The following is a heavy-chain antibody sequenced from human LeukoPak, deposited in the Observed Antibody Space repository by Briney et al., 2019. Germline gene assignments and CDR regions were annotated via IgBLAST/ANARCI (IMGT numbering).Heavy chain of an antibody. CDR2: INHSGST. D-gene: IGHD5-12*01. Sequence: SETLSPTCAVYGGSFSGYYWSWIRQPPGKGLEWIGEINHSGSTNYNPSLKSRVTISVDTSKDQFSLKLSSVTAADTAVYYCARIPYSGYDFYSFDYWGQGTLVTVSS. J-gene: IGHJ4*02. CDR1: GGSFSGYY. CDR3: ARIPYSGYDFYSFDY. V-gene: IGHV4-34*01.